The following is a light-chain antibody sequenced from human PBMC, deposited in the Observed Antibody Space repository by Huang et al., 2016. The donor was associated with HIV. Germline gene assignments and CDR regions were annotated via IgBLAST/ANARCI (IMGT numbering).Light chain of an antibody. CDR3: MQSLQSLT. CDR2: MAS. Sequence: DIVMTQSPLSLPVTPGEPASISSRSSQSLVHDNGYSYLDWYLQKPGQSPQVLIYMASVRAPVSPDRFSGGGSGTNFTLEINRVDAEDVGTYYCMQSLQSLTFGGGTRLEIK. J-gene: IGKJ4*01. V-gene: IGKV2-28*01. CDR1: QSLVHDNGYSY.